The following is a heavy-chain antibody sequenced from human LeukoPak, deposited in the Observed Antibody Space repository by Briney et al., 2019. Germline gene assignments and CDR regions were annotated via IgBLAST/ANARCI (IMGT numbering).Heavy chain of an antibody. CDR2: INSDGINT. CDR1: GFTFNNYA. D-gene: IGHD3-22*01. Sequence: PGGSLRLSCEASGFTFNNYAMHWVRQAPGKGLVWVSRINSDGINTSYADSVKGRFTISRDNAKNTLNLQMNSLRAEDTAVYYCARDLGQYYDTSDNWFDPWGQGTLVTVSS. CDR3: ARDLGQYYDTSDNWFDP. V-gene: IGHV3-74*01. J-gene: IGHJ5*02.